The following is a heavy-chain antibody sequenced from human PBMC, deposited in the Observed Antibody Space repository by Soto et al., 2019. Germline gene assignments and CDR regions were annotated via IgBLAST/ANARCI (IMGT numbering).Heavy chain of an antibody. Sequence: EVQLLESGGDLIQPGGSLRLSCAASGFTFNNYGMYWVRQAPGKGLEWVSGDSGSGGTTFYTDSVKGRFTISRDNSKNTLYLEMNNLRAEDTAVYYCARGSGSYLTSFDYWGQGTLVTVSS. J-gene: IGHJ4*02. CDR3: ARGSGSYLTSFDY. CDR1: GFTFNNYG. D-gene: IGHD1-26*01. V-gene: IGHV3-23*01. CDR2: DSGSGGTT.